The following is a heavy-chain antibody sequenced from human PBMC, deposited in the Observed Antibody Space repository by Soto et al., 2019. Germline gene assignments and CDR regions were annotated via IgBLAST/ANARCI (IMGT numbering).Heavy chain of an antibody. CDR2: ILSKTDGGTT. CDR3: ATGIAGSYAY. D-gene: IGHD1-26*01. J-gene: IGHJ4*02. Sequence: GGSLRLSCVDSGYTFRNAWMNWVRQAPGKGLEWVSRILSKTDGGTTDYIAPVKDRFLISRDDSKKTLYLQMNNLKTEDTGVYYCATGIAGSYAYWGPGTLVTVS. CDR1: GYTFRNAW. V-gene: IGHV3-15*07.